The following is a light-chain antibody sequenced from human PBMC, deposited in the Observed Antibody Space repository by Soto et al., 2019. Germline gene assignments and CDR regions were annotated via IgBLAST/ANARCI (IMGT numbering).Light chain of an antibody. CDR2: SHN. CDR1: SSNIGSNT. V-gene: IGLV1-44*01. Sequence: QSVLTPPPSSSGTPGQRVTISCSASSSNIGSNTVNWDQQLPGTAPKLLIYSHNQRPSGVPDRFSGSKSGTSASLAISGLQSEDEADYYCAAWDDSLNGYVFGTGTKVTVL. J-gene: IGLJ1*01. CDR3: AAWDDSLNGYV.